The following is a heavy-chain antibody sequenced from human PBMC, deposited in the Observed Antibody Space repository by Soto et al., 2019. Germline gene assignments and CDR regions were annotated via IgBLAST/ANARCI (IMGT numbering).Heavy chain of an antibody. CDR2: ISSSGSYI. CDR3: ARDSGTYYDFLTGYRGTPDW. V-gene: IGHV3-21*01. CDR1: GFTFSSYS. Sequence: EAQLVESGGGLVKPGGSLRLSCAASGFTFSSYSMNWVRQAPGKGLEWVSLISSSGSYIYYADSVKGRFTISRDNAKNSLFLQMNSLRAEDTAVYYCARDSGTYYDFLTGYRGTPDWWGQGTLVTVSS. D-gene: IGHD3-9*01. J-gene: IGHJ4*02.